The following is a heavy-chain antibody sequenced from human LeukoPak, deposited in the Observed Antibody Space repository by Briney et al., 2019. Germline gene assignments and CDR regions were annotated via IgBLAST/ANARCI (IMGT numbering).Heavy chain of an antibody. D-gene: IGHD3-16*01. V-gene: IGHV3-7*01. CDR3: ARGYRLN. CDR2: INQDGSEK. Sequence: GGSLRLPCAASGFTFSNYWMSWVRQAPGKGLEWVANINQDGSEKDYVRSVKGRFTISRDNAKNSLYLQMNSLSAEDTAVYYCARGYRLNWGQGALVTVSS. J-gene: IGHJ4*02. CDR1: GFTFSNYW.